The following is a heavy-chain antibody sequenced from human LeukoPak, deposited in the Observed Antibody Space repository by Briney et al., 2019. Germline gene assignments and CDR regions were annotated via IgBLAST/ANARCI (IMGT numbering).Heavy chain of an antibody. Sequence: GGSLRLSCAASGFTFSSYKMTGFGQAQGKGLNGVSYISSSGSTIYYADSVKGRFTISRDNAKNSLYLQMNSLRAEDTAVYYCAELGITMIGGVWGKGTTVTVSS. J-gene: IGHJ6*04. CDR1: GFTFSSYK. V-gene: IGHV3-48*03. CDR2: ISSSGSTI. CDR3: AELGITMIGGV. D-gene: IGHD3-10*02.